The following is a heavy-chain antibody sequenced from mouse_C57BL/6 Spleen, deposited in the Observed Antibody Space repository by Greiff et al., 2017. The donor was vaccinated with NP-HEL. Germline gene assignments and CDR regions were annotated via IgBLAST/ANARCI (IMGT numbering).Heavy chain of an antibody. V-gene: IGHV8-12*01. CDR2: IYWDDDK. CDR1: GFSLSTSGMG. CDR3: ARRANWDVGGYFDY. J-gene: IGHJ2*01. Sequence: QVQLQQSGPGILQSSQTLSLTCSFSGFSLSTSGMGVSWIRQPSGKGLEWLAHIYWDDDKRYNPSLKSRLTISKDTSRNQVFLKITCVDTADTATYYCARRANWDVGGYFDYWGQGTTLTVSS. D-gene: IGHD4-1*01.